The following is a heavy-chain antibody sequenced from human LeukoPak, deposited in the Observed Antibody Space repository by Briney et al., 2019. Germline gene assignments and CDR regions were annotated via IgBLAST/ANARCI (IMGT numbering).Heavy chain of an antibody. CDR1: GGSFSGYY. D-gene: IGHD5-24*01. CDR2: INHSGST. J-gene: IGHJ5*02. CDR3: ASKVRAGWLDP. Sequence: SETLSLTCAVYGGSFSGYYWSWIRQPPGKGLEWIGEINHSGSTNYNPSLKSRVTISVDTSKNQFSLKLSSVTAADTAVYYCASKVRAGWLDPWGQGTLVTVSS. V-gene: IGHV4-34*01.